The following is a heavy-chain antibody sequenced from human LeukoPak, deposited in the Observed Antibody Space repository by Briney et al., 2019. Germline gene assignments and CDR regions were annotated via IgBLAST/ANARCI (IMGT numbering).Heavy chain of an antibody. CDR3: ARESYQNGSEDY. J-gene: IGHJ4*02. CDR2: IIPIFGTA. Sequence: GASVKVSCKASGYTFTSYGISWVRQAPGQGLEWMGGIIPIFGTANYAQKFQGRVTITADESTSTAYMELSSLRSEDTAVYYCARESYQNGSEDYWGQGTLVTVSS. CDR1: GYTFTSYG. V-gene: IGHV1-69*13. D-gene: IGHD1-26*01.